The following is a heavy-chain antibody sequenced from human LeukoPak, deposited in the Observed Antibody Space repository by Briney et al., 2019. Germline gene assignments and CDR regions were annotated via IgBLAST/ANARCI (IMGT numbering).Heavy chain of an antibody. CDR1: GYTFTSYD. CDR3: ASRAARNDAFDI. D-gene: IGHD5-18*01. J-gene: IGHJ3*02. CDR2: MNPNSGNT. V-gene: IGHV1-8*01. Sequence: ASVKVSCKASGYTFTSYDINWVRQATGQGLEWMGWMNPNSGNTGYAQKFQGRVTMTRNTSISTAYMELSSLRSEDTAVYYCASRAARNDAFDIWGQGTMVTVSS.